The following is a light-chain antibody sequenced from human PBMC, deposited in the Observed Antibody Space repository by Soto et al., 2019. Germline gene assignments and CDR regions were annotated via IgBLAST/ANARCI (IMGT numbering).Light chain of an antibody. CDR3: QQYNNWPET. J-gene: IGKJ1*01. V-gene: IGKV3-15*01. CDR1: RSVSSN. Sequence: EIVMTQSPATLSVSPGERATLSCRAGRSVSSNLAWYQQKPEPAPRLLIYGASSRATDVPARFSGSGSGTEFTLTISSLQSEDFAVYYCQQYNNWPETFGQGTKV. CDR2: GAS.